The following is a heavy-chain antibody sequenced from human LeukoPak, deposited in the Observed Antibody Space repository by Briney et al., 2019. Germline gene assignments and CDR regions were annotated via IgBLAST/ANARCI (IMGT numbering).Heavy chain of an antibody. CDR2: INPNRGGT. D-gene: IGHD6-13*01. CDR3: ARDDVAAAVTAFDI. J-gene: IGHJ3*02. CDR1: GYTFTGYY. V-gene: IGHV1-2*02. Sequence: ASVTVSCTPSGYTFTGYYMHWVRQAPGHGLEWMGWINPNRGGTNYAQKFQGRVTMPRDTSISTAYMALSRLRSHDTAVYYCARDDVAAAVTAFDIWGEGTMVTASS.